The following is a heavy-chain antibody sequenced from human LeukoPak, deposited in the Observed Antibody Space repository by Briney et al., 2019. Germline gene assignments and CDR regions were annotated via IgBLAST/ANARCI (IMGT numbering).Heavy chain of an antibody. CDR2: ISSSGSTI. V-gene: IGHV3-48*03. CDR1: GFTFSSYE. D-gene: IGHD3-9*01. Sequence: GGSLRLSCAASGFTFSSYEMNWVRQAPGKGLEWVSYISSSGSTIYYADSVKGRFTISRDNAKNSLYLQMNSLRAEDTALYYCARRPAYYDILTADWWGQGTLVTVSS. J-gene: IGHJ4*02. CDR3: ARRPAYYDILTADW.